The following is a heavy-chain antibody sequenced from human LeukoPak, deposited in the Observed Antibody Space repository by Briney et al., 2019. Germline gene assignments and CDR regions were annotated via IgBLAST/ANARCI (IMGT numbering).Heavy chain of an antibody. D-gene: IGHD2-2*01. J-gene: IGHJ3*02. CDR1: GGSFSGYY. CDR2: INHSGST. CDR3: ARGPLGYCSSTSCRDAFDI. Sequence: SETLSLTCAVYGGSFSGYYWSWIRQTPGKGLEWIGEINHSGSTNYNPSLKSRVTISVDTSKNQFSLKLSSVTAADTAVYYCARGPLGYCSSTSCRDAFDIWGQGTMVTVSS. V-gene: IGHV4-34*01.